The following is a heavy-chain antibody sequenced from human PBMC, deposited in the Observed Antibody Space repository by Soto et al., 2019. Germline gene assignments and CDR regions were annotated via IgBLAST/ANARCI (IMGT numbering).Heavy chain of an antibody. Sequence: GASVKVSCKASGYTFTSYGISWVRQAPGQGLEWMGWISAYNGNTNYAQKLQGRVTMTTDTSTSTAYMELRSLRSDDTAVYYCARPGYCSGGSCYGDWVAYYYYGMDVWGQGTTVTVSS. CDR3: ARPGYCSGGSCYGDWVAYYYYGMDV. J-gene: IGHJ6*02. D-gene: IGHD2-15*01. CDR2: ISAYNGNT. CDR1: GYTFTSYG. V-gene: IGHV1-18*01.